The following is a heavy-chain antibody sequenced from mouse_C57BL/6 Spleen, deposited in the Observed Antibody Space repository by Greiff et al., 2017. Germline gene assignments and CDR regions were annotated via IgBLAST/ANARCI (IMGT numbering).Heavy chain of an antibody. Sequence: EVKLMESGGGLVKPGGSLKLSCAASGFTFSSYTVSWVRQTPEKRLEWVATISGGGGNTYYPDSVKGRFTISRDNAKNTLYLQMSSLRSEDTALYYCARHADYYGSSYDWYFDVWGTGTTVTVSS. CDR2: ISGGGGNT. CDR3: ARHADYYGSSYDWYFDV. J-gene: IGHJ1*03. V-gene: IGHV5-9*01. CDR1: GFTFSSYT. D-gene: IGHD1-1*01.